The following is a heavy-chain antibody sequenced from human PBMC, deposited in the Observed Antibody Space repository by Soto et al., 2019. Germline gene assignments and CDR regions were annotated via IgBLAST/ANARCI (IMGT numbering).Heavy chain of an antibody. CDR2: ISGSGLST. Sequence: EVQLLESGGGLVQPGGSLRLSCTGSGFTFTNYAMSWVRQAPGRGLQWVSGISGSGLSTYYADSVKGRFTVSRHNSKNTLYLQMNSLRAQDTAVYYCATAPLHHPRWFLDYWGQGTLVTVSS. CDR3: ATAPLHHPRWFLDY. J-gene: IGHJ4*02. D-gene: IGHD3-10*01. V-gene: IGHV3-23*01. CDR1: GFTFTNYA.